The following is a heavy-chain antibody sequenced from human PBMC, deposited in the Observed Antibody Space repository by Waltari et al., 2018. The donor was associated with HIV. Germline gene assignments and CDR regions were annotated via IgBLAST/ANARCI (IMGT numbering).Heavy chain of an antibody. J-gene: IGHJ6*02. V-gene: IGHV1-24*01. D-gene: IGHD3-10*01. CDR1: GYTLTELS. CDR2: FDPEDGER. CDR3: ATGELDYGSGSSYGMDV. Sequence: QVKLVQSGAEVKKPGASVKVSCKVSGYTLTELSMHWVRQAPGKGLEWMGCFDPEDGERIYAQKFQGRVTMTEDTSTDTAYMELSSVRSEDTAVYDCATGELDYGSGSSYGMDVWGQGTTVTVSS.